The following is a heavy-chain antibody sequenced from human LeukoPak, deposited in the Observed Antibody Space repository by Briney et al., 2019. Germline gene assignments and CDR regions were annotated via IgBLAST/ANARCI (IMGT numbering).Heavy chain of an antibody. J-gene: IGHJ5*02. V-gene: IGHV4-30-4*01. D-gene: IGHD3-22*01. CDR3: ARPYYYDSRIDP. CDR2: MYYSGST. Sequence: SQTLSLTCTVSGGSISSGDYYWSWIRQPPGTGLEWIAYMYYSGSTYYNPSLKSRVTMSADTSKNQLSLKLSSVTAADTAVYYCARPYYYDSRIDPWGQGILVTVSS. CDR1: GGSISSGDYY.